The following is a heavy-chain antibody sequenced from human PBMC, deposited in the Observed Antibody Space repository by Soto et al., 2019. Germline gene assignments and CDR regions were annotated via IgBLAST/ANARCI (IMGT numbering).Heavy chain of an antibody. V-gene: IGHV1-69*13. J-gene: IGHJ6*02. CDR2: ITPIFGTA. CDR3: ARDRGTAMVPSYYYYYGMDV. CDR1: GYTFTSYG. Sequence: GASVKVSCKASGYTFTSYGISWVRQAPGQGLEWMGGITPIFGTANYAQKFQGRVTITADESTSTAYMELSSLRSEDTAVYYCARDRGTAMVPSYYYYYGMDVWGQGTTVTVSS. D-gene: IGHD5-18*01.